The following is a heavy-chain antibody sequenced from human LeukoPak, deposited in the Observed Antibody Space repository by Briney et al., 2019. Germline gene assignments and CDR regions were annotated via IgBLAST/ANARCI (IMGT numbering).Heavy chain of an antibody. D-gene: IGHD3-10*01. J-gene: IGHJ4*02. CDR1: GGSFSGYY. CDR2: ISSSGSNI. Sequence: LSLTCAVYGGSFSGYYWSWIRQAPGKGLEGVSYISSSGSNIYYADSVKGRFTISRDNAKNSLYLQMNSLRAEDTAVYYCARDLTRITMVRGVFDYWGQGTLVTVSS. CDR3: ARDLTRITMVRGVFDY. V-gene: IGHV3-11*01.